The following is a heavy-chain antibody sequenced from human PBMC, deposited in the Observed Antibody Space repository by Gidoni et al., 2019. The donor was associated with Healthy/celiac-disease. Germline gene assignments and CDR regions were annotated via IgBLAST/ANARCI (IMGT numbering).Heavy chain of an antibody. V-gene: IGHV4-59*01. CDR1: GGSISSYY. CDR3: ASWRVGIAARPVYYGMDV. J-gene: IGHJ6*02. CDR2: IYYSGST. D-gene: IGHD6-6*01. Sequence: QVQLQESGPGLVKPSETLSLTCTVSGGSISSYYWSWIRQPPGKGMEWIGYIYYSGSTNYNPSLKSRVTISVDTSKNQFSLKLGSVTAADTAVYYCASWRVGIAARPVYYGMDVWGQGTTVTVSS.